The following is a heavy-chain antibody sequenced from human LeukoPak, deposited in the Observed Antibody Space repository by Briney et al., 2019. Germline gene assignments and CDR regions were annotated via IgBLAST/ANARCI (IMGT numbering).Heavy chain of an antibody. Sequence: SETLSLTCTVSGGSISSSSYYWGWIRQPPGEGLEWIGSIYYSGSTYYNPSLKSRVTISVDTSKNQFSLKLSSVTAADTAVYYCARQPRSYDFWSGYSVYWGQGTLVTVSS. CDR1: GGSISSSSYY. J-gene: IGHJ4*02. D-gene: IGHD3-3*01. CDR3: ARQPRSYDFWSGYSVY. CDR2: IYYSGST. V-gene: IGHV4-39*01.